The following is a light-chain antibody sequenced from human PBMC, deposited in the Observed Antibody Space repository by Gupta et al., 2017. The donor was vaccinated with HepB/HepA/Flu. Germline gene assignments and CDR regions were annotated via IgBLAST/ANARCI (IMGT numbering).Light chain of an antibody. J-gene: IGKJ2*01. CDR2: LAS. CDR3: QQYYYNPFT. Sequence: DIVMTQSPDSLAVSLGEMATITCKSSQSSLYSPNNENYLAWGQQKPAQPPQLIIYLASYSEYGDTDRFCGGGEAKDFTRTSSMQAEDVAAYYCQQYYYNPFTFGQGTKFDIK. V-gene: IGKV4-1*01. CDR1: QSSLYSPNNENY.